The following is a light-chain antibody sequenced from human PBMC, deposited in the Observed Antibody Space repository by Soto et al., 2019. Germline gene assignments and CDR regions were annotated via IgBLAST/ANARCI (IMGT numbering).Light chain of an antibody. J-gene: IGKJ2*01. CDR3: QQCYWWSSYT. V-gene: IGKV3D-15*01. CDR1: QSIGEN. Sequence: EIEVTQSPATLSVSPGERVTLSCSASQSIGENLAWYQQKPGQAPMLLIYGASTRAAGVPGRFSGSGSGTDFTLTISSLQSEDFAVYYCQQCYWWSSYTFGQGTKLEIK. CDR2: GAS.